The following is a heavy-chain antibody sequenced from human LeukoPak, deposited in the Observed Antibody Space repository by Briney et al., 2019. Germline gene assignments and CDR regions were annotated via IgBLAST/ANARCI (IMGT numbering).Heavy chain of an antibody. CDR1: GYSFTSYW. D-gene: IGHD5-18*01. J-gene: IGHJ4*02. CDR2: IYPGDSGT. V-gene: IGHV5-51*01. Sequence: AGESLKISCKDSGYSFTSYWIGWVRQMPGKGLEWMGIIYPGDSGTRYSPSFQGQVTISADKSINTAYLQWSSLKASDTAIYYCARRGEAMDPFDYWGQGTLVTVSS. CDR3: ARRGEAMDPFDY.